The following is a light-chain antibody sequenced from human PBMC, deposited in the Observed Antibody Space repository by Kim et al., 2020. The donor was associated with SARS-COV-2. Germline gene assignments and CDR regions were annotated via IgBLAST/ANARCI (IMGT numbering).Light chain of an antibody. Sequence: IVLTQSPATLSLSPGERATLSCRASQSVSSYLAWYQQKPGQAPRLLIFDASNRATGIPARFSGSGSGTDFTLTISSLEPEDFAVYYCQQRGDWPTFGQGTKVENK. CDR2: DAS. J-gene: IGKJ1*01. V-gene: IGKV3-11*01. CDR3: QQRGDWPT. CDR1: QSVSSY.